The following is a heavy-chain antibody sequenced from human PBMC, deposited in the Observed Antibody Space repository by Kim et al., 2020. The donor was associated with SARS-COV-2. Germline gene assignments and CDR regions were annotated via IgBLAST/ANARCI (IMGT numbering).Heavy chain of an antibody. CDR3: ARMGKKLWFGELCQFDP. CDR2: IYPGDSDT. J-gene: IGHJ5*02. V-gene: IGHV5-51*01. Sequence: GESLKISCKGSGYSFTSYWIGWVRQMPGKGLEWMGIIYPGDSDTRYSPSFQGQVTISADKSISTAYQQWSSLKASDTAMYYCARMGKKLWFGELCQFDPWGQGTLVTVSS. D-gene: IGHD3-10*01. CDR1: GYSFTSYW.